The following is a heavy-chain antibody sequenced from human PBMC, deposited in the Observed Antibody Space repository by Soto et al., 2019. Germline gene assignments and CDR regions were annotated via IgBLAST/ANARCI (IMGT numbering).Heavy chain of an antibody. V-gene: IGHV1-69*13. J-gene: IGHJ5*02. Sequence: SVKVSCKASGGTFSSYAISWVRQAPGQGLEWMGGIIPIFGTANYAQKFQGRATITADESTSTAYMELSSLRSEDTAVYYCVLWSGYYTVNWFDPWGHGTLVTVSS. CDR1: GGTFSSYA. D-gene: IGHD3-3*01. CDR2: IIPIFGTA. CDR3: VLWSGYYTVNWFDP.